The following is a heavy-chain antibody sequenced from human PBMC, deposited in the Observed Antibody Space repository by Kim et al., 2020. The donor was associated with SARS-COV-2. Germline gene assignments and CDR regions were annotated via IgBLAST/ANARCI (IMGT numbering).Heavy chain of an antibody. CDR1: GFTFSNYG. CDR2: LSYDGRSK. V-gene: IGHV3-30*18. Sequence: GGSLRLSCVVSGFTFSNYGMHWVRQAPGKGLEWVAVLSYDGRSKFYADSVKGRFTISRDNSKNTLYLQMNSLRADDTAIYYCAKGELDIGVRGIIETPFEFWGQGTTVSVSS. CDR3: AKGELDIGVRGIIETPFEF. D-gene: IGHD3-10*01. J-gene: IGHJ3*01.